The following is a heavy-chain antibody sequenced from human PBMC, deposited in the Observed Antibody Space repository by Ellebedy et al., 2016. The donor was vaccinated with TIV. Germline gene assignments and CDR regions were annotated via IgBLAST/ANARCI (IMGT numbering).Heavy chain of an antibody. CDR1: GDSITSGGSS. CDR2: MHHSGRR. J-gene: IGHJ4*02. CDR3: ARETTWYYFDI. Sequence: LRLXXAVSGDSITSGGSSWTWMRQPPGKGLEWIGYMHHSGRRKSNPSLQSRVAIDRSKNQFSLRLTSVTAADTAVYYCARETTWYYFDIWGQGTLVTVSS. D-gene: IGHD4-11*01. V-gene: IGHV4-30-2*01.